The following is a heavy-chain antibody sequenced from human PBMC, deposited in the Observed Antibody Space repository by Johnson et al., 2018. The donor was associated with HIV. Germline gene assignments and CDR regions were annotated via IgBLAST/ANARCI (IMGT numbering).Heavy chain of an antibody. V-gene: IGHV3-30*03. D-gene: IGHD6-6*01. J-gene: IGHJ3*02. CDR1: RITLSSYG. Sequence: QMLLVESGGGVVQPGRSLRLSCAASRITLSSYGMHWVRQAPGKGLEWVAVISYDGSNKYYADSVKGRFTISRYNSKNTLYLQMNSLRAEETAVYYCAFIEYSSLDAFDIWGQGTMVTVSS. CDR2: ISYDGSNK. CDR3: AFIEYSSLDAFDI.